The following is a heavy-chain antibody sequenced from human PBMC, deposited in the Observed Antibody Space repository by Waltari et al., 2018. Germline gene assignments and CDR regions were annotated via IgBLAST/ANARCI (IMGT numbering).Heavy chain of an antibody. CDR1: GASISSNYW. J-gene: IGHJ4*02. CDR3: AADRGNGLYFDY. CDR2: IHHSGKP. Sequence: QVQLQESGPGLANPSGTLSLTCVVSGASISSNYWWSWVRQSPGKGLEWIGQIHHSGKPYHTPSLQSRVSISIDKSKNQFSLSLYFVNDAVSAVYYCAADRGNGLYFDYWGQGTQFTVSS. V-gene: IGHV4-4*02. D-gene: IGHD2-15*01.